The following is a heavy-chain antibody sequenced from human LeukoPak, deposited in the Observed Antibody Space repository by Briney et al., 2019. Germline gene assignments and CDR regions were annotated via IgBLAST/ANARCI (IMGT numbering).Heavy chain of an antibody. CDR1: GYTFTSYD. V-gene: IGHV1-8*01. J-gene: IGHJ5*02. D-gene: IGHD3-3*01. Sequence: GASVKVSCKASGYTFTSYDINWVRQATGQGLEWMGWMNPNSGNTGYAQKFQGRVTMTRDMSTSTVYMELSSLRSEDTAVYYCARVGYDFWSGYNRHGNWFDPWGQGTLVTVSS. CDR2: MNPNSGNT. CDR3: ARVGYDFWSGYNRHGNWFDP.